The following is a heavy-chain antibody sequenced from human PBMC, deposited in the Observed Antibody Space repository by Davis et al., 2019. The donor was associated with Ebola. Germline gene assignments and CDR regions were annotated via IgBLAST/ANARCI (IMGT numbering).Heavy chain of an antibody. J-gene: IGHJ3*01. CDR2: VYTSGSP. CDR3: ARDFVVIDPTRVVDDYDAFDV. Sequence: SETLSLTCSVSGDSIRIYHWSWIRQSAGKGLEWIGRVYTSGSPNYNPSLKSRLTMSIVTSKNQFSLTLRSVTAADTAVYYCARDFVVIDPTRVVDDYDAFDVWGRGTLVTVSS. V-gene: IGHV4-4*07. D-gene: IGHD2-15*01. CDR1: GDSIRIYH.